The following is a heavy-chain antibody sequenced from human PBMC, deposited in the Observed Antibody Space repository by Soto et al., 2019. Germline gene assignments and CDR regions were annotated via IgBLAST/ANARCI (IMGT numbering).Heavy chain of an antibody. CDR2: ISAYNGNT. CDR3: ARGGISSSEGLDY. Sequence: ASVNVSCKASGYTFTSYGISWVRQAPGQGLEWMGWISAYNGNTNYAQKLQGRVTMTTDTPTNTGFMELTRLTSDDTAVYYCARGGISSSEGLDYWGQGTLVTVSS. D-gene: IGHD6-13*01. J-gene: IGHJ4*02. CDR1: GYTFTSYG. V-gene: IGHV1-18*04.